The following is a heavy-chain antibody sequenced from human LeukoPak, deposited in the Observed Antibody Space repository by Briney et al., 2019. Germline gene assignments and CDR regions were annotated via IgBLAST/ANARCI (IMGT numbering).Heavy chain of an antibody. CDR2: ISGSGGST. D-gene: IGHD6-19*01. CDR3: AKEIAVAGGFDY. CDR1: GFTFSSHA. V-gene: IGHV3-23*01. J-gene: IGHJ4*02. Sequence: PGGSLRLSCAASGFTFSSHAMSWFRQAPGKGREWVSAISGSGGSTYYADSVKGRFTISRDNSKNTLYLQMNSLRAEDTAVYYCAKEIAVAGGFDYWGQGTLVTVSS.